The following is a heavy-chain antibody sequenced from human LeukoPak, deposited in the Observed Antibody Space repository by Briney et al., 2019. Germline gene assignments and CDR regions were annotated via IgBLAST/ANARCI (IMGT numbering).Heavy chain of an antibody. CDR1: GGSISSYY. CDR2: IYTSGST. CDR3: AREVVVAATPGNWFDP. V-gene: IGHV4-4*07. D-gene: IGHD2-15*01. Sequence: SETLSLTCTVSGGSISSYYWSWIRQPAGKGLEWVGRIYTSGSTNYNPSLKSRVTMSVDTSKNQFSLKLSSVTAADTAVYYCAREVVVAATPGNWFDPWGQGTLVTVSS. J-gene: IGHJ5*02.